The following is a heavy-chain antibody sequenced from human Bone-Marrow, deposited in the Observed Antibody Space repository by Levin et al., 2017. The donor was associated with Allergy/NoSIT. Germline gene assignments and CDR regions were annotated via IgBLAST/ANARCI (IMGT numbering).Heavy chain of an antibody. V-gene: IGHV5-51*01. Sequence: PGGSLRLSCKGSGSSFSYYWINWVRQRPGKGLEWMGSIFPADSDTNYSPSFQGQVSISADKSINTAYLQWSSLKASDTAMYYCVRKGFGELITVNALHIWGQGTMVTVSS. CDR1: GSSFSYYW. J-gene: IGHJ3*02. CDR2: IFPADSDT. CDR3: VRKGFGELITVNALHI. D-gene: IGHD3-10*01.